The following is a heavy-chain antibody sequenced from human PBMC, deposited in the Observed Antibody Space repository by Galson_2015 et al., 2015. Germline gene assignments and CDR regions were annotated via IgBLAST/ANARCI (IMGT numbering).Heavy chain of an antibody. D-gene: IGHD2/OR15-2a*01. CDR3: ARDVLNKAFDI. CDR1: TFTVSVSF. V-gene: IGHV3-66*03. Sequence: CAPSTFTVSVSFVTWVRQAPGKGLEWVSVMYPSGTTYIEDSVKGRFSLSRDSSKNILYLHMSSLKAEDTAVYYCARDVLNKAFDIWGQGTMVTVSS. CDR2: MYPSGTT. J-gene: IGHJ3*02.